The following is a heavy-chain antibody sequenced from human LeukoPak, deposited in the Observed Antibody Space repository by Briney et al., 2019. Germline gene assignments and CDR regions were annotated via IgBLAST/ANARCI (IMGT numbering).Heavy chain of an antibody. CDR2: INPNSGGT. Sequence: ASVKVSCKVSGYTFTGYYMHWVRQAPGQGLEWMGWINPNSGGTNYAQKFQGRVTMTRDTSIGTAYMELSRLRSDDTAVYYCAREDSSSHGAFDIRGQGTMVTVSS. CDR1: GYTFTGYY. CDR3: AREDSSSHGAFDI. J-gene: IGHJ3*02. V-gene: IGHV1-2*02. D-gene: IGHD6-13*01.